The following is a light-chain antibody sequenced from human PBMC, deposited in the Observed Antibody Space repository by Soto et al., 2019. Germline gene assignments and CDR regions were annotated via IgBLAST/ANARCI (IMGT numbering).Light chain of an antibody. CDR2: DVN. J-gene: IGLJ2*01. CDR1: SSDVGGYNY. CDR3: SSYTSSSTLVV. V-gene: IGLV2-14*01. Sequence: QSALTQPASVSESPGQSITISCTGTSSDVGGYNYVSWYQQQPGKAPKLMIYDVNNRPSGVSNRFSGSKSGNTASLTISGLQAEDEADYYCSSYTSSSTLVVFGGGTKVTVL.